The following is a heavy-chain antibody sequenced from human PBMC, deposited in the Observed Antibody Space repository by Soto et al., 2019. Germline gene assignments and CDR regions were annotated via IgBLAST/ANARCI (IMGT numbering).Heavy chain of an antibody. J-gene: IGHJ6*02. CDR2: IYPGDSDT. D-gene: IGHD6-6*01. CDR1: GYRFTKYW. CDR3: AKVLSDSPSGGISYDYDMDV. Sequence: GESLKISCKGSGYRFTKYWIAWVRQMPGKGLEWMGTIYPGDSDTRYSPSFQGQVTISADKSISAAYLQWRSLKASDTAMYYCAKVLSDSPSGGISYDYDMDVWGRGTTVTVSS. V-gene: IGHV5-51*01.